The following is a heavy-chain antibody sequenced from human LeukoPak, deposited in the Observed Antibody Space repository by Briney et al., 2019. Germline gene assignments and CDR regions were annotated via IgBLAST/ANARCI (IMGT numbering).Heavy chain of an antibody. D-gene: IGHD6-13*01. CDR1: GGSISSYY. V-gene: IGHV4-59*01. CDR2: IYCSGST. Sequence: SETLSLTCTVSGGSISSYYWSWIRQPPGKGLEWIGYIYCSGSTNYNPSLKSRVTVSVDTSKNQFSLKLSSVTAADTAVYYCARLSTNHNRIAAAGNDYWGQGTLVTVSS. CDR3: ARLSTNHNRIAAAGNDY. J-gene: IGHJ4*02.